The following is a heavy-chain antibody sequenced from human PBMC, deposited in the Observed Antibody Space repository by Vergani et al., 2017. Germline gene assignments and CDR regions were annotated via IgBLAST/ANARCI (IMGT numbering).Heavy chain of an antibody. J-gene: IGHJ5*02. Sequence: QVQLVESGGGVVQPGRSLRLSCAASGFTFNQFGMHWVRQAPGKGLVWVAVTWYDGNNKQYADSVKGRFTISRDNSKSTMYLQMNSLRDEDTGVYYCAGDLRLLYNRFDPWGQGTLVTVSS. CDR1: GFTFNQFG. D-gene: IGHD1-14*01. CDR3: AGDLRLLYNRFDP. V-gene: IGHV3-33*01. CDR2: TWYDGNNK.